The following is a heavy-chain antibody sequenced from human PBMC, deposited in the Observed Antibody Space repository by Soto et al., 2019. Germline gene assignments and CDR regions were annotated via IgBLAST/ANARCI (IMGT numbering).Heavy chain of an antibody. D-gene: IGHD5-12*01. CDR2: ISSSSSYI. V-gene: IGHV3-21*01. CDR3: ASDAVRWLQSDAFDI. J-gene: IGHJ3*02. CDR1: GFTFSSYS. Sequence: EVQLVESGGGLVKPGGSLRLSCAASGFTFSSYSMNWVRQAPGKGLEWVSSISSSSSYIYYADSVKGRFTISRDNAKNSLYRQMNSLRAEDTAVYYCASDAVRWLQSDAFDIWGQGTMVTVSS.